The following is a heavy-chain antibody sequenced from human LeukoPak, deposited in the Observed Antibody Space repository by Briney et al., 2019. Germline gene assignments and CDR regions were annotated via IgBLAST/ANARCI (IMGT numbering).Heavy chain of an antibody. CDR2: IYHSGST. CDR1: GGSISSGGYY. D-gene: IGHD6-25*01. CDR3: ARGSGYINFDY. V-gene: IGHV4-30-2*01. J-gene: IGHJ4*02. Sequence: SETLSLTCTVSGGSISSGGYYWSWIRQPPGKGLEWIGYIYHSGSTYYNPSLKSRVTISVDRTKNQFSLKLSSVTAADTAVYCCARGSGYINFDYWSQGTLVTVSS.